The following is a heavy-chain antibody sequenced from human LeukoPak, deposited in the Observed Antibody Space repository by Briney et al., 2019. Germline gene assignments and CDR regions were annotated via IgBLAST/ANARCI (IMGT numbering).Heavy chain of an antibody. CDR2: LSGSGITT. CDR3: AKGIYSSGWSYFDY. D-gene: IGHD6-19*01. Sequence: GGSLRLSCAASGFTFSNSAMSWVRQAPGKGLEWVSTLSGSGITTYYADSVKGRFTISRDNSKNTLYLQMNSLRAEDTAVYYCAKGIYSSGWSYFDYWGHGTLVSVSS. CDR1: GFTFSNSA. V-gene: IGHV3-23*01. J-gene: IGHJ4*01.